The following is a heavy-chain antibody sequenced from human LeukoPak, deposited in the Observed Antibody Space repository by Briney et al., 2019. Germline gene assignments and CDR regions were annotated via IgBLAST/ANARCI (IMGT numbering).Heavy chain of an antibody. CDR1: GFTFSSYA. V-gene: IGHV3-30-3*01. J-gene: IGHJ6*02. CDR2: ISYDGSNK. Sequence: SGGSLRLSCAASGFTFSSYAMHWVRQAPGKGLEWVAVISYDGSNKYYADSVKGRFTISRDNSKNTLYLQMNSLRAEDTAVYYCARASPTTVTTIYGMDVWGQGTTVTVSS. D-gene: IGHD4-17*01. CDR3: ARASPTTVTTIYGMDV.